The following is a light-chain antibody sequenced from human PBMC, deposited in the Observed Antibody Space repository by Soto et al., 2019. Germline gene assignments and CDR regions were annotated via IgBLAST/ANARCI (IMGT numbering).Light chain of an antibody. Sequence: EVVMTQSPAALSVSPGERGTLSCRSSQSVADNLAWFQQKPGQGPRLLIYGASTRATGIPARFSGSGSVTAFTLTISRLEPEDFAVYYCQQYGSSLITFGQGTRLEIK. CDR3: QQYGSSLIT. J-gene: IGKJ5*01. CDR1: QSVADN. V-gene: IGKV3-20*01. CDR2: GAS.